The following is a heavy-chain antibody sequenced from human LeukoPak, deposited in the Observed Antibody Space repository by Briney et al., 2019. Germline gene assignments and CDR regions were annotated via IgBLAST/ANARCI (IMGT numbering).Heavy chain of an antibody. CDR2: ISYDGSNK. D-gene: IGHD2-21*01. V-gene: IGHV3-30-3*02. CDR1: GFTFSSYA. J-gene: IGHJ6*03. CDR3: AKQHNYYYYMDV. Sequence: PGGSLRLSCAASGFTFSSYAMHWVRQAPGKGLEWVAVISYDGSNKYYADSVKGRFTISRDNSKNTLYLQMNSLKAEDTAVYYCAKQHNYYYYMDVWGKGTTVTVSS.